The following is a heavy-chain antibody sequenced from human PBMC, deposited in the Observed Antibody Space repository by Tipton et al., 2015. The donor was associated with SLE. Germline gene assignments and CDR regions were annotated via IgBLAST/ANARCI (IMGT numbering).Heavy chain of an antibody. Sequence: SLRLSCAASGFTFGSYGMHWVRQAPGKGLEWVAFIRNDGSYTIYTDSVKGRFTISRDISKSTLYLQMNSLRAEDTAVYYCAREGTYYDFWSGYYAPHYFDYWGQGTLVTVSS. J-gene: IGHJ4*02. CDR2: IRNDGSYT. D-gene: IGHD3-3*01. CDR1: GFTFGSYG. CDR3: AREGTYYDFWSGYYAPHYFDY. V-gene: IGHV3-30*02.